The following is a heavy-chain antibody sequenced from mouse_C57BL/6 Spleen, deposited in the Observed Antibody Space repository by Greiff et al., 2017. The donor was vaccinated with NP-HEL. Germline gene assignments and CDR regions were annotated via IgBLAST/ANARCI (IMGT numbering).Heavy chain of an antibody. CDR1: GYTFTSYG. Sequence: QVQLQQSGAELARPGASVKLSCKASGYTFTSYGISWVKQRTGQGLEWIGEIYPRSGNTYYNEKFKGKATLTADKSSSTAYMELRSLTSEDSAVYFCASPRESWFAYWGQGTLVTVSA. D-gene: IGHD3-3*01. CDR2: IYPRSGNT. V-gene: IGHV1-81*01. J-gene: IGHJ3*01. CDR3: ASPRESWFAY.